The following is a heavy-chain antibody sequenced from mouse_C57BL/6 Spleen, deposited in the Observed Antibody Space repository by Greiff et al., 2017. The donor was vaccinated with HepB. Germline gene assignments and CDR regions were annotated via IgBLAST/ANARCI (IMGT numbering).Heavy chain of an antibody. CDR2: IYPGDGDT. J-gene: IGHJ2*01. CDR3: AETYYFDY. V-gene: IGHV1-82*01. CDR1: GYAFSSSW. Sequence: QVQLKQSGPELVKPGASVKISCKASGYAFSSSWMNWVKQRPGKGLEWIGRIYPGDGDTNYNGKFKGKATLTADKTSRTAYMQLSSLTSEDSAVYFCAETYYFDYWGQGTTLTVSS.